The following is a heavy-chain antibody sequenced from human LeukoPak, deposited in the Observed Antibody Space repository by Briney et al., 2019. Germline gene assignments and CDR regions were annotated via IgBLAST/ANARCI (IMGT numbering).Heavy chain of an antibody. Sequence: GASVKVSCKTSGYTFNSYGIAWVRQAPGQGLEWVGWISAYNGDTNYAQNLQHRVTMTTDTSTTTAYMELRSLRSDDTAVYYCARVDGIVVVPAAQFDYWGQGTLVTVSS. V-gene: IGHV1-18*01. D-gene: IGHD2-2*01. CDR3: ARVDGIVVVPAAQFDY. CDR2: ISAYNGDT. J-gene: IGHJ4*02. CDR1: GYTFNSYG.